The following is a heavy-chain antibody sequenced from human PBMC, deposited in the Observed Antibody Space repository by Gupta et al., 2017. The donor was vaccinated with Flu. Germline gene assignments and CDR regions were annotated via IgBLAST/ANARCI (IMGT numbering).Heavy chain of an antibody. CDR1: GFKFSSYA. CDR3: ATQTSITGTVDY. J-gene: IGHJ4*02. V-gene: IGHV3-23*01. D-gene: IGHD1-7*01. Sequence: EVELLESGGDLVQPGGSLRLSCAASGFKFSSYAVIWRRQAPGKGLEWVSAISGGGSTTYYANFVKGRFTISRDNSKNTLYLQMNSLRAEETALYYCATQTSITGTVDYWGQGTLVTVSS. CDR2: ISGGGSTT.